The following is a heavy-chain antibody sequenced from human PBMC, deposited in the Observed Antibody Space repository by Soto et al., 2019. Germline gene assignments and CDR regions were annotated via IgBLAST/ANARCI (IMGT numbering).Heavy chain of an antibody. CDR1: GGTFSSYT. CDR2: IIPILGIA. V-gene: IGHV1-69*02. Sequence: ASVKVSCKASGGTFSSYTISWVRQAPGQGLEWMGRIIPILGIANYAQKFQGRVTITADKSTSTAYMELSSLRSEDTAVYYCVIAAAGTSRYYYYGMDVWGQGTTVTVSS. CDR3: VIAAAGTSRYYYYGMDV. J-gene: IGHJ6*02. D-gene: IGHD6-13*01.